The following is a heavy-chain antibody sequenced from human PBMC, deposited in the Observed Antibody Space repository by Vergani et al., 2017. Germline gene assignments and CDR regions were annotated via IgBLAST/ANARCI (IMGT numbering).Heavy chain of an antibody. CDR3: ARDSAVGGTFDS. J-gene: IGHJ4*02. CDR1: GGSISSRNW. Sequence: QVQLQESGPGLVKPPGTLSLTCAVSGGSISSRNWWSWVRQTPGKGLEWIGEISHSGSTNYNPSLKSRVTISVDKSKNTFSLKLNSVTAADTAIYYCARDSAVGGTFDSWGQGTLVSVSS. V-gene: IGHV4-4*03. D-gene: IGHD1-26*01. CDR2: ISHSGST.